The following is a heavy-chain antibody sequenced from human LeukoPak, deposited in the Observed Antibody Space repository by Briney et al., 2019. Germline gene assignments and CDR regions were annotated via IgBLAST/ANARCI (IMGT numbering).Heavy chain of an antibody. Sequence: GRSLRLSCAASGFTFDDYAMHWVRQAPGKGLEWVSGISWNSGSIGYAHSVKGRFTISRDNAKNSLYLQMNSLRAEDMALYYCAKSPHYDILTGSYYFDYWGQGTLVTVSS. J-gene: IGHJ4*02. CDR1: GFTFDDYA. CDR3: AKSPHYDILTGSYYFDY. CDR2: ISWNSGSI. V-gene: IGHV3-9*03. D-gene: IGHD3-9*01.